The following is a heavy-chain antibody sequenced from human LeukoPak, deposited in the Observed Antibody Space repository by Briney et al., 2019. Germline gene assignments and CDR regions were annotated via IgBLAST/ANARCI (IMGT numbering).Heavy chain of an antibody. CDR2: FDPEDGET. V-gene: IGHV1-24*01. D-gene: IGHD5-18*01. CDR3: ARAGGGYSYGFDY. J-gene: IGHJ4*02. Sequence: MGGFDPEDGETIYAQKFQGRVTITTDESTSTAYMELSSLRSEDTAVYYCARAGGGYSYGFDYWGQGTLVTVSS.